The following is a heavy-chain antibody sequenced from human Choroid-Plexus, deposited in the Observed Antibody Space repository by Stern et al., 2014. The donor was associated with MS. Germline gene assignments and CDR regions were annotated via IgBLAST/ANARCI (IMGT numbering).Heavy chain of an antibody. V-gene: IGHV1-2*02. CDR2: INPNSGGT. Sequence: QVQLMQSGAEVKKPGASVKVSCKTSGYIFTGYYIHWVRQAPGQGLEWMAWINPNSGGTKYAQKFQGRVTMSRDTSISTAYVELSRLTSDDTAVYYCARDQRGITIFGVVTDYYYLGMDVWGQGTTVTVSS. CDR3: ARDQRGITIFGVVTDYYYLGMDV. D-gene: IGHD3-3*01. J-gene: IGHJ6*02. CDR1: GYIFTGYY.